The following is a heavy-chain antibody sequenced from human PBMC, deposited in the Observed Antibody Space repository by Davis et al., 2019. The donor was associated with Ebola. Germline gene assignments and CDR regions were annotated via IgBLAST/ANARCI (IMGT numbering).Heavy chain of an antibody. D-gene: IGHD3-16*01. V-gene: IGHV4-59*01. CDR2: IYYSGST. Sequence: MPSETLSLTCTVSGGSISSYYWSWIRQPPGKGLEWIGYIYYSGSTNYNPSLKSRVTISVDTSKNQFSLKLSSVTAADTAVYYCARIYPPIRIDYWGQGTLVTVSS. CDR1: GGSISSYY. CDR3: ARIYPPIRIDY. J-gene: IGHJ4*02.